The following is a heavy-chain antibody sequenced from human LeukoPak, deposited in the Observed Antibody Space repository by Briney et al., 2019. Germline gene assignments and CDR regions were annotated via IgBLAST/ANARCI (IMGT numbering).Heavy chain of an antibody. V-gene: IGHV3-53*01. Sequence: GGSLRLSCAASGFTVSINYMSWVRQAPGKGLEWVSVIYSGGSTYYADSVKGRFTISRDNSKNSLYLQMNSLRAEDTAVYYCAKGVGSASSYHFDYWGQGALVTVSS. CDR3: AKGVGSASSYHFDY. J-gene: IGHJ4*02. CDR1: GFTVSINY. D-gene: IGHD3-10*01. CDR2: IYSGGST.